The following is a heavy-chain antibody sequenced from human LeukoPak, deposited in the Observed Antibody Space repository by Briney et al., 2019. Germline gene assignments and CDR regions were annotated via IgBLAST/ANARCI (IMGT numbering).Heavy chain of an antibody. Sequence: SETLSLTCTVSGDSISSSRSYWGWIRQPPGKGLEWIGSIYYSGSTYYNTSLKSRVTISVDTSKNQFSLNLNSVTAADTAVYYCARQWSSNYYFQLNLDYWGQGALVTVSS. J-gene: IGHJ4*02. CDR1: GDSISSSRSY. V-gene: IGHV4-39*01. CDR2: IYYSGST. D-gene: IGHD4-11*01. CDR3: ARQWSSNYYFQLNLDY.